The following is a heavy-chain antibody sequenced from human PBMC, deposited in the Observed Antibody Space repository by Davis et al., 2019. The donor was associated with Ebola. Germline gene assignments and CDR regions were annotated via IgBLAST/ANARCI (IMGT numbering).Heavy chain of an antibody. Sequence: PGGSLRLSCAASGFTFSSYAMSWVRQAPGKGLEWVAVISYDGSNKYYADSVKGRFTISRDNSKNTLYLQMNSLRAEDTAVYYCARGGIVVVVAATSPHDYWGQGTLVTVSS. CDR2: ISYDGSNK. CDR3: ARGGIVVVVAATSPHDY. V-gene: IGHV3-30-3*01. CDR1: GFTFSSYA. J-gene: IGHJ4*02. D-gene: IGHD2-15*01.